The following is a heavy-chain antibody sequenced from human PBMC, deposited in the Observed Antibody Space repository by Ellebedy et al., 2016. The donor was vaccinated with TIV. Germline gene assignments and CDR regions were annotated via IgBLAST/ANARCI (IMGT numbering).Heavy chain of an antibody. J-gene: IGHJ5*01. CDR2: IYQDGGVQ. V-gene: IGHV3-7*01. CDR1: GFTFSRYT. Sequence: PGGSLRLSCAASGFTFSRYTMNWVRQAPGKGLEWVANIYQDGGVQYYVDSVKGRFTISRDNADNSLFLQMNSLRAEDTAVYYCARRGSYGDYAVQINSWFDSWGRGTLVTVSS. D-gene: IGHD4-17*01. CDR3: ARRGSYGDYAVQINSWFDS.